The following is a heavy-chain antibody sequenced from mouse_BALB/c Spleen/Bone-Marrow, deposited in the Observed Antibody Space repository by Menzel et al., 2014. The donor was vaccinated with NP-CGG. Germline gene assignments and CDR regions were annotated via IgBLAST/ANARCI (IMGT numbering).Heavy chain of an antibody. CDR2: ISGDGRYT. V-gene: IGHV5-9-2*01. D-gene: IGHD2-4*01. CDR3: ARHAYYDQTEVSFVY. CDR1: GSSFSNYG. Sequence: DVMLVESGGGLVKSGGSLKLSCAASGSSFSNYGMSWVRQTPEKRLEWVATISGDGRYTFCSDSVKGRFTISRDNAKNNLYLQLSSLRSEDTALYYCARHAYYDQTEVSFVYWGQGTLVTVST. J-gene: IGHJ3*01.